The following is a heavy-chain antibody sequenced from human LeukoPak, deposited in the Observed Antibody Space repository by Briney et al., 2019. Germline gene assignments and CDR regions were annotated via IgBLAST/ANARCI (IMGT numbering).Heavy chain of an antibody. Sequence: GGSLRLSCAASGFTVGDNYMSWVRQAPGKGLEWVSIIYTADSTYYADSVKGRFTISRDKSKNTLYLQMNSLRAEDTAVYYCARSGNPYSSAYSWGYFDYWGQGILVTVSS. D-gene: IGHD6-19*01. CDR1: GFTVGDNY. CDR2: IYTADST. V-gene: IGHV3-53*01. CDR3: ARSGNPYSSAYSWGYFDY. J-gene: IGHJ4*02.